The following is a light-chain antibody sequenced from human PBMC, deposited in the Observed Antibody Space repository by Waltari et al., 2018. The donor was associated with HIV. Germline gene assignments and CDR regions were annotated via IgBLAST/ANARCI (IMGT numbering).Light chain of an antibody. CDR2: GAS. V-gene: IGKV3-15*01. Sequence: ETVMTQSPATLSVSPGERVTLSCRASQSVSSNLAWYQQKPGQAPRLLIYGASTRATGIPARFSGSGSGTEFTLTISSLQSEDFAVYFCQQYDDWPWTFGQGTKVEIK. CDR3: QQYDDWPWT. CDR1: QSVSSN. J-gene: IGKJ1*01.